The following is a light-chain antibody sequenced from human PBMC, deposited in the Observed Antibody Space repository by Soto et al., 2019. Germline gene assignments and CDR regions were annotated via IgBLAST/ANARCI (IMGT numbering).Light chain of an antibody. Sequence: EIVLTQSPGTRSRSPREIATLSCRASQSVSANLAWYQQKPGQAPRLLIYGASTRATGIPDRFSGSGSGTDFTLIITRLEPEDSAVYYCLQHSGTSPKTFGQGTKVDIK. CDR1: QSVSAN. J-gene: IGKJ1*01. V-gene: IGKV3-20*01. CDR2: GAS. CDR3: LQHSGTSPKT.